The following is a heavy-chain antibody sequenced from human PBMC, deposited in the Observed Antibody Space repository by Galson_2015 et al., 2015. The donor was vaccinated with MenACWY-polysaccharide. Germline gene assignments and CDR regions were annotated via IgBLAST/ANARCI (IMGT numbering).Heavy chain of an antibody. D-gene: IGHD2-15*01. CDR2: IWYDGSNK. J-gene: IGHJ6*02. Sequence: SLRLSCAASGFTFSSYGMHWVRQAPGKGLKWVAVIWYDGSNKYYADSVKGRFTISRDNSKNTLYLQMNSLRAEDTAVYYCARDISYCSGGSCYYYYGMDVWGQGATVTVSS. V-gene: IGHV3-33*01. CDR1: GFTFSSYG. CDR3: ARDISYCSGGSCYYYYGMDV.